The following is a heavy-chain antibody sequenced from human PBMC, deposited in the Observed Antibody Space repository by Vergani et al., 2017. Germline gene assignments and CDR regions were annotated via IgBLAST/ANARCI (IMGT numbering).Heavy chain of an antibody. V-gene: IGHV3-23*01. D-gene: IGHD2-2*01. Sequence: EVQLLESGGNLVQPGGSLRLSCAASGFTFTNFAMTWVRQAPGEGLEWVSGISGSGGSTYYADSVKGRFTISRDNSKNTLYLQMNSLRAEDTAVYYCAKDTPPIVVVQAAPHDAFDIWGQGTMVTVSS. CDR1: GFTFTNFA. CDR2: ISGSGGST. CDR3: AKDTPPIVVVQAAPHDAFDI. J-gene: IGHJ3*02.